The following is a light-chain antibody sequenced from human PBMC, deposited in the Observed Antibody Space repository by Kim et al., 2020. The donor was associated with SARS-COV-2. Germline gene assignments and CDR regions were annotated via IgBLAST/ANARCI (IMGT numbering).Light chain of an antibody. CDR1: QDIGHD. CDR3: LQDHSYWT. V-gene: IGKV1-6*01. J-gene: IGKJ1*01. CDR2: AAS. Sequence: AIQMTQSPSSLSASVGDRVTITCRASQDIGHDLVWYQQKPGKAPKLLIHAASGLQSGVPSRFSGSGSGTDFTLTINSLQPEDIATYYCLQDHSYWTFGQGTKVDIK.